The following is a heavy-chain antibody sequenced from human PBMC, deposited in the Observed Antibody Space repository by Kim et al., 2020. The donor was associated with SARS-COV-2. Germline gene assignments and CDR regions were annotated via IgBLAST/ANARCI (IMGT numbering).Heavy chain of an antibody. CDR1: GFTFSSYG. CDR2: ISYDGSNK. CDR3: AKARLLWFGPQGS. Sequence: GGSLRLSCAASGFTFSSYGMHWVRQAPGKGLEWVAVISYDGSNKYYADSVKGRFTISRDNSKNTLYLQMNSLRAEDTAVYYCAKARLLWFGPQGSWGQGTLVTVSS. V-gene: IGHV3-30*18. J-gene: IGHJ5*02. D-gene: IGHD3-10*01.